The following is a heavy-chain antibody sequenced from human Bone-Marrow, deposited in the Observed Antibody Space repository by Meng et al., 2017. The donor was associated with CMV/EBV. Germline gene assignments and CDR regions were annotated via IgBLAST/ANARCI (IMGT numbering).Heavy chain of an antibody. J-gene: IGHJ4*02. CDR2: INPNSGGT. CDR3: ARMYYDFWSGYYDLAYYFDY. Sequence: GQLVQLGAEVKKPGASVKVSCKASGYTFTGYYMHWVRQAPGQGLEWMGWINPNSGGTNYAQKFQGRVTMTRDTSISTAYMELSRLRSDDTAVYYCARMYYDFWSGYYDLAYYFDYWGQGTLVTASS. CDR1: GYTFTGYY. D-gene: IGHD3-3*01. V-gene: IGHV1-2*02.